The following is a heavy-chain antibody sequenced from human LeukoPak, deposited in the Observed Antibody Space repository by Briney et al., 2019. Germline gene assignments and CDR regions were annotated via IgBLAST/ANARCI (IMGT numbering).Heavy chain of an antibody. Sequence: VSVTVSCKTSGYSFTDYYMHWVRQAPGQGLEWMGWIDPNSGGTSSAQKFQGRVTMTRDTSITTVYMEVNWLTSDDTAMYYCARADRLHGGPYLIGPWGQGTLVTVSS. CDR3: ARADRLHGGPYLIGP. CDR2: IDPNSGGT. CDR1: GYSFTDYY. D-gene: IGHD3-16*01. V-gene: IGHV1-2*02. J-gene: IGHJ5*02.